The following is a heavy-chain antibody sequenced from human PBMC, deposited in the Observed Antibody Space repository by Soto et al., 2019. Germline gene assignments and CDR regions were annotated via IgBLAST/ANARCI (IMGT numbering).Heavy chain of an antibody. D-gene: IGHD3-16*01. CDR1: RGSINSGGYY. J-gene: IGHJ5*02. Sequence: TSETLSLTCTVSRGSINSGGYYWHWIRQHPGKGLEWIGYVFHSGSTYYNPSFRSRVTTSMDTSKNQFSLNLSSVTAADTAIYYCARGGGEDNYFGPWGQGTRVTVSS. V-gene: IGHV4-31*03. CDR2: VFHSGST. CDR3: ARGGGEDNYFGP.